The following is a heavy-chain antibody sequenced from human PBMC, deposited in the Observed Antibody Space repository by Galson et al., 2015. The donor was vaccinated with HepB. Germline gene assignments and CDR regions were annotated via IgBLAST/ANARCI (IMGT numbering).Heavy chain of an antibody. CDR1: GDTFSKFA. J-gene: IGHJ5*02. D-gene: IGHD2-2*01. CDR2: IILLHSTT. CDR3: AINRGIEVIPGALEDDWFDP. Sequence: SCKASGDTFSKFAFSWVRQAPGQGLEWMGGIILLHSTTSYAQKFKGRVTITADELTSSAYMELRSLRSEDTAVYYCAINRGIEVIPGALEDDWFDPWGQGTLVTVSS. V-gene: IGHV1-69*01.